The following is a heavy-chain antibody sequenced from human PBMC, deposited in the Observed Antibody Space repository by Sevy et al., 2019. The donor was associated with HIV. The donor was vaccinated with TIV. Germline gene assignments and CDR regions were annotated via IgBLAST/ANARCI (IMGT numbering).Heavy chain of an antibody. Sequence: GGSLRLSCAASGFTFSTYGMHWVRQAPGKGLEWVAVISSDGSTKYYADSVKGRFTISGDNAKNTLYLQMNSLRREETAVYYCAKDDGYTINWYPRFDPWGQGTLVTVSS. CDR2: ISSDGSTK. CDR1: GFTFSTYG. V-gene: IGHV3-30*18. CDR3: AKDDGYTINWYPRFDP. D-gene: IGHD6-13*01. J-gene: IGHJ5*02.